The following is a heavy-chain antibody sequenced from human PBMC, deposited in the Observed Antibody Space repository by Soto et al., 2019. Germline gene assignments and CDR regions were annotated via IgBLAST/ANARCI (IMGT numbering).Heavy chain of an antibody. Sequence: SETLSLTCAVSGDSVTSNVWWSWVRQPPGKELEWIGEAYHNGLTNYSPSLKSRVSMSVDTSRNEFSLKMASLTAADTAIYYCARDAAVPGESDRFDYWGRGTLVTVSS. CDR3: ARDAAVPGESDRFDY. D-gene: IGHD6-19*01. V-gene: IGHV4-4*02. CDR1: GDSVTSNVW. CDR2: AYHNGLT. J-gene: IGHJ4*02.